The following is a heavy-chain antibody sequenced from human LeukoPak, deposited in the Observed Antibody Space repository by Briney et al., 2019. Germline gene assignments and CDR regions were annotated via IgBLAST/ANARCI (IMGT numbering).Heavy chain of an antibody. CDR2: ISSTGSYI. J-gene: IGHJ5*02. V-gene: IGHV3-21*01. CDR1: SFTFNYYA. CDR3: AREDLGSYSCGYYYPTSFDP. D-gene: IGHD3-22*01. Sequence: GGSLRLSHAASSFTFNYYALTSVRQAPGKGLQWVSSISSTGSYIYYADSLKGRFTISRDNAKDSLYLQINSLRAEDTAVYYCAREDLGSYSCGYYYPTSFDPWGQGTLVTVSS.